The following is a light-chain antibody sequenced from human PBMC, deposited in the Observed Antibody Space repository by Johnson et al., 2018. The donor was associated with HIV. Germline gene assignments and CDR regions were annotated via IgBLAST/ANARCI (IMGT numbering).Light chain of an antibody. J-gene: IGLJ1*01. CDR1: SSNIGSNY. V-gene: IGLV1-51*01. Sequence: QSVLTQPPSVSAAPGQKVTISCSGSSSNIGSNYVSWYQHLPGTAPKLLIYDNYKRPSGIPDRFSASKSGTSATLGITGLQTGEEADYYCGAWDSTLSGGLYVFGTGTKVTVL. CDR2: DNY. CDR3: GAWDSTLSGGLYV.